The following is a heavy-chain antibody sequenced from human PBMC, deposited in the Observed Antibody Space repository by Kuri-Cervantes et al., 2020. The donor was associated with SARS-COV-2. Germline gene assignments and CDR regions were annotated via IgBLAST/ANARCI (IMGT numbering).Heavy chain of an antibody. CDR1: GGSISSGSYY. Sequence: LRLSCTVSGGSISSGSYYWSWIRQPAGKGLERIGRIYTSGSTNYNPSLKSRVTISVDTSKNQFSLRLSSVTAADTAVYYCARRLQLAGAFDIWGQGTMVTVSS. CDR3: ARRLQLAGAFDI. J-gene: IGHJ3*02. V-gene: IGHV4-61*02. D-gene: IGHD6-13*01. CDR2: IYTSGST.